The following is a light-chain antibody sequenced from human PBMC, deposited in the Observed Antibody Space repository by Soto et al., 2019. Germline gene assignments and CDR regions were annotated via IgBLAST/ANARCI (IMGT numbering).Light chain of an antibody. V-gene: IGKV1-39*01. CDR2: AAS. CDR3: QQSYSL. CDR1: QSISSY. J-gene: IGKJ4*01. Sequence: DIQMTQSPSSLSASVGDRVTITCRASQSISSYLNWYQQKPGKAPKLLIYAASSLQSGVPSRFSGSGSGTDFTLTSGSLQPEDFATCYCQQSYSLFGGGTKVEIK.